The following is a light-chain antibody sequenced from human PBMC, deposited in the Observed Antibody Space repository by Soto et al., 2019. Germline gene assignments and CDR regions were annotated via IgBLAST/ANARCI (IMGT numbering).Light chain of an antibody. CDR3: QQYGGSPLT. V-gene: IGKV3-20*01. Sequence: EIVLTQSPGTLSLSPGERATLSCRASQSVSSSYLAWYQQKPGQAPRLLLYGASSRATGIPDRFSGSGSGTDYTLTISRLEPEDFAVYYCQQYGGSPLTFGQGTKLEI. CDR2: GAS. CDR1: QSVSSSY. J-gene: IGKJ2*01.